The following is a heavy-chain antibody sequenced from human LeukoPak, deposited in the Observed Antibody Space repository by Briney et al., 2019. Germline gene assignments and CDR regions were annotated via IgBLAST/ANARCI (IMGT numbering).Heavy chain of an antibody. V-gene: IGHV3-11*01. Sequence: GGSLRLSCAASGITVSNNYMSWIRQAPGKGLEWVSYISSSGSTIYYADSVKGRFTISRDNAKNSLYLQMNSLRAEDTAVYYCAREAGYYYGSGSYLGYFDYWGQGTLVTVSS. D-gene: IGHD3-10*01. J-gene: IGHJ4*02. CDR1: GITVSNNY. CDR3: AREAGYYYGSGSYLGYFDY. CDR2: ISSSGSTI.